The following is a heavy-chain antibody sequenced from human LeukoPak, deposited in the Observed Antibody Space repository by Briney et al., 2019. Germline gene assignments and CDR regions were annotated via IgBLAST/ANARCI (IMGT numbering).Heavy chain of an antibody. Sequence: ASVKVSCKVSGYTFTSYYMHWVRQAPGQGLEWMGIINTSGGSTTYAQKFQGRVSMTRDTSTSTVYLEVSSLRSEDTAVYYCARSQGGNTLWFDPWGQGTLVTVSS. CDR2: INTSGGST. J-gene: IGHJ5*02. D-gene: IGHD4-23*01. CDR3: ARSQGGNTLWFDP. CDR1: GYTFTSYY. V-gene: IGHV1-46*01.